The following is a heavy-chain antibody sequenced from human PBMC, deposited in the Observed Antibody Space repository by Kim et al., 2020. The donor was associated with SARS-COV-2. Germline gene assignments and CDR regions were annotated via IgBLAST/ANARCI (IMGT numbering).Heavy chain of an antibody. V-gene: IGHV4-39*01. CDR2: IYYSGST. Sequence: SETLSLTCTVSGGSISSSSYYWGWIRQPPGKGLEWIGSIYYSGSTYYNPSLKSRVTISVDTSKNQFSLKLSSVTAADTAVYYCARPDSFYGSGSYSTGGDYWGQGTLVTVSS. CDR3: ARPDSFYGSGSYSTGGDY. CDR1: GGSISSSSYY. D-gene: IGHD3-10*01. J-gene: IGHJ4*02.